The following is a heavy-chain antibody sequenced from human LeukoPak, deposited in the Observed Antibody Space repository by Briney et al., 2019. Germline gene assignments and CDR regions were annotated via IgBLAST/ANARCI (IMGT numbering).Heavy chain of an antibody. D-gene: IGHD3-10*01. Sequence: GGSLRLPCAASGFTFSSYAMSWVRQAPGKGLEWVSAISGSGGSTYYADSVKGRFTISRDNSKNTLYLQMNSLRAEDTAVYYCAKDPNYYGSGSYFDYWGQGTLVTVS. J-gene: IGHJ4*02. V-gene: IGHV3-23*01. CDR1: GFTFSSYA. CDR2: ISGSGGST. CDR3: AKDPNYYGSGSYFDY.